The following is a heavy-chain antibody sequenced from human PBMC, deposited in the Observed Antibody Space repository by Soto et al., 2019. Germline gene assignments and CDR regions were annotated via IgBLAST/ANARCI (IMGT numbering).Heavy chain of an antibody. CDR2: IYYSGST. D-gene: IGHD3-22*01. Sequence: PSETLSLTCTVSGGSISSGDYYWSWIRQPPGKGLEWIGYIYYSGSTYYNPSLKSRVTISVDTSKNQFSLKLSSVTAAATAVYYCASHSSGYLGGSLDIWGQGTMVTVSS. J-gene: IGHJ3*02. CDR3: ASHSSGYLGGSLDI. V-gene: IGHV4-30-4*01. CDR1: GGSISSGDYY.